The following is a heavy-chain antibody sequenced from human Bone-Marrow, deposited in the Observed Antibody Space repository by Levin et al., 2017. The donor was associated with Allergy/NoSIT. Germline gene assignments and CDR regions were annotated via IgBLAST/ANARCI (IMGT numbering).Heavy chain of an antibody. CDR2: IWYDGSKK. Sequence: GGSLRLSCAASGFIFNSYVMHWVRQAPGKGLEWVAVIWYDGSKKYYADSVKGRFTISRDNSKNTLYLQMNSLRAEDTAVYYCARGTYSSSWHLFDYWGQGTLVTVSS. V-gene: IGHV3-33*01. CDR1: GFIFNSYV. CDR3: ARGTYSSSWHLFDY. J-gene: IGHJ4*02. D-gene: IGHD6-13*01.